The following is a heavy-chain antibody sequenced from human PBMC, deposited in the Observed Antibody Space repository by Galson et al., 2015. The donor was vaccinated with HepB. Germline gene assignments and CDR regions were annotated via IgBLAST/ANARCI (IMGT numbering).Heavy chain of an antibody. D-gene: IGHD6-6*01. CDR2: ISGSGGST. Sequence: SGAEVKKPGESLRLSCAASGFTFSSYAMSWVRQAPGKGLEWVSAISGSGGSTYYADSVKGRFTISRDNSKNTLYLQMNSLRAEDTAVYYCAKDRAEYSGDGYLDYWGQGTLVTVSS. V-gene: IGHV3-23*01. J-gene: IGHJ4*02. CDR3: AKDRAEYSGDGYLDY. CDR1: GFTFSSYA.